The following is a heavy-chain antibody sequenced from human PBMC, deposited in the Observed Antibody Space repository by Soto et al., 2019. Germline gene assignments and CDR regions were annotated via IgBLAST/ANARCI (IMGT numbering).Heavy chain of an antibody. D-gene: IGHD4-17*01. CDR2: IYYSGST. CDR1: GGSISSGGYY. CDR3: ASIDGDSYYFDY. Sequence: QVQLQESGPGLVKPSQTLSLTCTVSGGSISSGGYYWSWIRQHPGKGLEWIGYIYYSGSTYYNPSLKSRVTISVDTSKNQFSLKLSSVTTADTAVYYCASIDGDSYYFDYWGQGTLVTVSS. J-gene: IGHJ4*02. V-gene: IGHV4-31*03.